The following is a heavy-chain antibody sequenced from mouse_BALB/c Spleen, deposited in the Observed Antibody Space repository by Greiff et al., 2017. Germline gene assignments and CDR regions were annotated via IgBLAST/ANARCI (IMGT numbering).Heavy chain of an antibody. J-gene: IGHJ4*01. CDR3: ARDQDGNYSFDH. Sequence: QVQLKESGPGLVAPSQSLSITCTVSGFSLTSYGVHWVRQPPGKGLEWLGVIWAGGSTNYNSALMSRLSISKDNSKSQVFLKMNSLQTDDTAIDYCARDQDGNYSFDHRGSGTSVTVSS. CDR2: IWAGGST. V-gene: IGHV2-9*02. CDR1: GFSLTSYG. D-gene: IGHD2-1*01.